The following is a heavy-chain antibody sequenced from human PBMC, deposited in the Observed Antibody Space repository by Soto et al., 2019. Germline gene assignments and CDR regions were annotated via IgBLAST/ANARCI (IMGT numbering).Heavy chain of an antibody. CDR2: ITGSSDNP. D-gene: IGHD3-3*01. V-gene: IGHV3-23*01. Sequence: PGVSRRLSCAGSRFILRSHPISQSHKTPGGGLPWVSSITGSSDNPYHADSGKGPFNASSGKSENTLFLQMKSLRAEDTAVYYCAKGPQSEWVFYLYGMDVWGQGTTVTVSS. J-gene: IGHJ6*02. CDR3: AKGPQSEWVFYLYGMDV. CDR1: RFILRSHP.